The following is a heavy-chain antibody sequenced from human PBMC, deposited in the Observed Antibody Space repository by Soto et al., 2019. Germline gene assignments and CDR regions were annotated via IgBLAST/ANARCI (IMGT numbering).Heavy chain of an antibody. V-gene: IGHV4-39*01. D-gene: IGHD5-12*01. CDR3: ARHEYSGYVNSNWFDP. J-gene: IGHJ5*02. Sequence: SETLSLTCTVSGGSISSSSYYWGWIRQPPGKGLEWIGSIYYSGSTYYNPSLKSRVTISVDTSKNQFSLKLSSVTAADTAVYYCARHEYSGYVNSNWFDPWGQGTLVTVSS. CDR1: GGSISSSSYY. CDR2: IYYSGST.